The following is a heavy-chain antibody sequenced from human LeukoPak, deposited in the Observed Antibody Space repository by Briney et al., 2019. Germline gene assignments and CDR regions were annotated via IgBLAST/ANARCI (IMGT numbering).Heavy chain of an antibody. CDR1: GFTFSSYA. CDR2: ISYDGSNK. D-gene: IGHD1-26*01. V-gene: IGHV3-30-3*01. J-gene: IGHJ4*02. Sequence: GGSLGLSCAASGFTFSSYAMHWVRQAPGKGLEWVAVISYDGSNKYYADSVKGRFTISRDNSKNTLYLQMNSLRAEDTAVYYCASLGATSAGFDYWGQGTLVTVSS. CDR3: ASLGATSAGFDY.